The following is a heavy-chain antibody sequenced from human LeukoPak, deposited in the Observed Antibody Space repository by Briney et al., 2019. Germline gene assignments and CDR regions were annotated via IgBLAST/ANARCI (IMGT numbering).Heavy chain of an antibody. CDR3: TRHATVPAATKYYYYYYYMDV. V-gene: IGHV3-73*01. CDR2: TRSKANSYAT. J-gene: IGHJ6*03. Sequence: GGSLRLSCAASGFTLSGSAMHWVRQASGKGLEWVGRTRSKANSYATAYAASVKGRFTISRDDSKNTAYLQMNSLKTEDTAVYYCTRHATVPAATKYYYYYYYMDVRGKGTTVTVSS. CDR1: GFTLSGSA. D-gene: IGHD2-2*01.